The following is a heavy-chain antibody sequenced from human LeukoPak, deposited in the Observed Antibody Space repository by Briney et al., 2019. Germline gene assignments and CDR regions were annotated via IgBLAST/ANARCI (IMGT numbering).Heavy chain of an antibody. V-gene: IGHV4-4*07. D-gene: IGHD3-16*01. CDR3: AREPNYAYNWFDP. CDR1: GGSISAYY. CDR2: IFTSGSA. Sequence: SETLSLTCSVSGGSISAYYWSWIRHPAGKGLEWIGHIFTSGSANYNPSLKRRVTMSVDTSKNQFSLKLSSVTAADTAVYYCAREPNYAYNWFDPWVQGTLVTVSS. J-gene: IGHJ5*02.